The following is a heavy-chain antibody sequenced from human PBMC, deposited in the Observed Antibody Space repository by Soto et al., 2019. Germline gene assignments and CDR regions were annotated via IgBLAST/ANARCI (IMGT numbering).Heavy chain of an antibody. CDR1: GFTFGRHG. D-gene: IGHD3-16*01. J-gene: IGHJ4*02. Sequence: QVQLAESGGGVVQPGGSLRLSCAASGFTFGRHGMHWVRQAPGKGLEWVAVIGSDGARDSYADSMKGRFSISRDNGQNTLYLQINSLRVEDTAVYYCARDYDYPDNGLDYWGQGTLVTVSS. V-gene: IGHV3-33*01. CDR3: ARDYDYPDNGLDY. CDR2: IGSDGARD.